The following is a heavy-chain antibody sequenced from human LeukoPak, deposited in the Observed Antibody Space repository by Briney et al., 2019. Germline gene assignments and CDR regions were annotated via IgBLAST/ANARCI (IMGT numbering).Heavy chain of an antibody. CDR1: GFTSSSYE. D-gene: IGHD3-10*01. J-gene: IGHJ4*02. V-gene: IGHV3-48*03. CDR3: ARDQGGGSTDYYFDY. Sequence: GRTLRLSCAASGFTSSSYEMNWVRQAPGPGLEWVSYISSSGSTIYYADSVKGRFTISRDNAKISLYLQMNSLRAEDTAVYYCARDQGGGSTDYYFDYWGQGTLVTVSS. CDR2: ISSSGSTI.